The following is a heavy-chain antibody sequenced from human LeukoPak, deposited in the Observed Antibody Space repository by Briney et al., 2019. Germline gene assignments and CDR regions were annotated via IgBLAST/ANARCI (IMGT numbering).Heavy chain of an antibody. CDR2: ISSSSSTI. Sequence: PGGSLRLSCAASGFTFSSYSMNWVRQAPGKGLEWVSDISSSSSTIYYADSVKGRFTLSRDNAKTSPYLTLNIRRAHAPAENYCGRGITDGKNYVGHWGQGTLVTVSS. CDR1: GFTFSSYS. V-gene: IGHV3-48*01. D-gene: IGHD3-16*01. CDR3: GRGITDGKNYVGH. J-gene: IGHJ4*02.